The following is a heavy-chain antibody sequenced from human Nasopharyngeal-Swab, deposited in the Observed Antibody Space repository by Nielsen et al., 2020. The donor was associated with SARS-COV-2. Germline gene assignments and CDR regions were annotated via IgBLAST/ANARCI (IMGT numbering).Heavy chain of an antibody. CDR2: IDPFSGST. V-gene: IGHV1-46*01. CDR3: TRDQGGGDPYDS. Sequence: ASVKVSCKASGYTLTGYYMHWVRQAPGQGLEWMGMIDPFSGSTSYAQRFQGRVTVTRDTSTSTVYMEVRSLTSEDTAVYYCTRDQGGGDPYDSWGQGTLVTVSS. CDR1: GYTLTGYY. D-gene: IGHD2-21*02. J-gene: IGHJ4*02.